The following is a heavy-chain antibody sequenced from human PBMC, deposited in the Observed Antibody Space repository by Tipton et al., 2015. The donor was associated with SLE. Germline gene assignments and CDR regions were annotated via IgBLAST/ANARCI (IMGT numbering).Heavy chain of an antibody. CDR2: IYTSGST. V-gene: IGHV4-4*07. D-gene: IGHD6-19*01. CDR1: GGSISSYY. J-gene: IGHJ6*02. CDR3: ARGPERIAVAGYYYYGMDV. Sequence: TLSLTCAVSGGSISSYYWSWIRQPTGKGLEWIGRIYTSGSTNYNPSLKSRVTMSVDTSKNQFSLKLSSVTAADTVVYYCARGPERIAVAGYYYYGMDVWGQGTTVTVSS.